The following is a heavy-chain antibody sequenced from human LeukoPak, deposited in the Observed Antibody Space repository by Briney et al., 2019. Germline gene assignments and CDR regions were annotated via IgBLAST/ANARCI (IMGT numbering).Heavy chain of an antibody. CDR1: GFTVSSNY. J-gene: IGHJ4*02. CDR3: AKFVGPTSRFTIFGVVPDY. V-gene: IGHV3-53*01. D-gene: IGHD3-3*01. CDR2: IYSCGST. Sequence: PGGSLRLSCAASGFTVSSNYMSWVRQAPGKGLEWVSVIYSCGSTYYADSVKGRFTISRDNSKNTLYLQMNSLRAEDTAVYYCAKFVGPTSRFTIFGVVPDYWGQGTLVTVSS.